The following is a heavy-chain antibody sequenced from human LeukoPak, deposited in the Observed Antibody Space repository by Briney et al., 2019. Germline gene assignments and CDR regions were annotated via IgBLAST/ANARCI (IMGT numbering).Heavy chain of an antibody. CDR3: ARAPYFDCQFDY. J-gene: IGHJ4*02. V-gene: IGHV4-34*01. CDR1: GGSFSGYY. CDR2: INHSGST. Sequence: SETLSLTCAVYGGSFSGYYWSWIRQPPGKGLEWIGEINHSGSTNYNPSLKSRVTISVDTSKNQFSLKLSSVTAADTAVYYCARAPYFDCQFDYWGQGTLVTVSS. D-gene: IGHD3-9*01.